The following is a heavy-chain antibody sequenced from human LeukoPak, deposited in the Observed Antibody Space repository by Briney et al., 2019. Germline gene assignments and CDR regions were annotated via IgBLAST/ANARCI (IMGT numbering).Heavy chain of an antibody. V-gene: IGHV5-51*01. CDR3: ARQKYSSGWPDAFDI. J-gene: IGHJ3*02. D-gene: IGHD6-19*01. Sequence: GESLKISCKGSGYRFTSYWIGWVRQMPGKGLEWMGIIYPGDSDTRYSPSFQGQVTISADKSISTAYLQWSSLKASDTAMYYCARQKYSSGWPDAFDIWGQGTMVTVSS. CDR1: GYRFTSYW. CDR2: IYPGDSDT.